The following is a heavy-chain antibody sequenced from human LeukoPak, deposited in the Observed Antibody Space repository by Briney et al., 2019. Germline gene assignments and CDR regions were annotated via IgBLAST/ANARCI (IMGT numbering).Heavy chain of an antibody. V-gene: IGHV3-23*01. CDR1: GFTFSSYA. Sequence: PGGSLRLSCAVSGFTFSSYAMTWVRQAPGKGLEWVPSITTSGSIYYADSVKGRFTVSRDNSKTTLYLQMNSLRAEDTAVYYCANGLWLQWGDYWGQGTLVTVSS. J-gene: IGHJ4*02. D-gene: IGHD5-18*01. CDR3: ANGLWLQWGDY. CDR2: ITTSGSI.